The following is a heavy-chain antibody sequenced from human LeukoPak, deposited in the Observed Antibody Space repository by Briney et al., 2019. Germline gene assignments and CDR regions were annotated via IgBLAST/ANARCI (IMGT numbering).Heavy chain of an antibody. Sequence: ASVKVSCKASGYTFTGYYMHWVRQAPGQGLEWMGRINPNSGGTNYAQKFQGRVTMTSDTSISTAYMELSRLRSDDTAVYYCAGGSGWYKDAFDIWGQGTMVTVSS. V-gene: IGHV1-2*06. CDR1: GYTFTGYY. J-gene: IGHJ3*02. CDR2: INPNSGGT. D-gene: IGHD6-19*01. CDR3: AGGSGWYKDAFDI.